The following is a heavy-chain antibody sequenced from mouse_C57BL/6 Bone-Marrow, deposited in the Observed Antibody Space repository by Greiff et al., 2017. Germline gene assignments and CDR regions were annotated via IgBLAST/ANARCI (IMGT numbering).Heavy chain of an antibody. CDR2: IYPGDGDT. D-gene: IGHD3-3*01. V-gene: IGHV1-82*01. J-gene: IGHJ1*03. CDR3: ARGGTYWYFDV. CDR1: GYAFSSSW. Sequence: VQLQQSGPELVKPGASVKISCKASGYAFSSSWMNWVKQRPGKGLEWIGRIYPGDGDTNYNGKFKGKATLTADKSSSTAYMQLSSLTSEDSAVYVCARGGTYWYFDVWGTGTTVTVSS.